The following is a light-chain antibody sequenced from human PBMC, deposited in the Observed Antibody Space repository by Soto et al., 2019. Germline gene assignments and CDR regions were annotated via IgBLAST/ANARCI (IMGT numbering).Light chain of an antibody. CDR2: DAS. Sequence: IQMTQTPSTLSASVGDRVTITYRASQSISSWLAWYPQKPGQAPKVLIYDASSLESGVPSRFSGSGSGTEFTLTISSLQPDDFATYYCQQYNSYWTFGQGTKVDI. CDR1: QSISSW. J-gene: IGKJ1*01. CDR3: QQYNSYWT. V-gene: IGKV1-5*01.